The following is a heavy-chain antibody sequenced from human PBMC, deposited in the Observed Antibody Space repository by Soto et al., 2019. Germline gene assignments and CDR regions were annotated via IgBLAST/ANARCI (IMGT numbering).Heavy chain of an antibody. D-gene: IGHD1-26*01. Sequence: SETLSLTCSVSGGSISSRSYYWGWIRQPPGKGLEWIGSIHYSGSTYYNPSLKSRVTISVDTSKNQFSLKLSSVTAADTAVYYCARQSAGYSNWFDPWGQGTLVTVSS. V-gene: IGHV4-39*01. CDR1: GGSISSRSYY. J-gene: IGHJ5*02. CDR2: IHYSGST. CDR3: ARQSAGYSNWFDP.